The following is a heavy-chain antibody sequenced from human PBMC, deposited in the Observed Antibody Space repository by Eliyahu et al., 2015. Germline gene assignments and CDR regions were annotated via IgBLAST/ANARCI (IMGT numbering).Heavy chain of an antibody. V-gene: IGHV1-46*03. Sequence: QVQLVQSGAEVKXPGASVKVSCKASGYTXTSXYMHWVRQAPGQGLEWMGIINPSGGSTSYAQKFQGRVTMTRDTSTSTVYMELSSLRSEDTAVYYCARNRAAGLDCWGQGTLVTVSS. CDR3: ARNRAAGLDC. J-gene: IGHJ4*02. CDR2: INPSGGST. CDR1: GYTXTSXY. D-gene: IGHD6-13*01.